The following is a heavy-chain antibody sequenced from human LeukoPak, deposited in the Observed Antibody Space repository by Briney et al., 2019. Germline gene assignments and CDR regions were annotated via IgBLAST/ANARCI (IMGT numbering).Heavy chain of an antibody. J-gene: IGHJ4*02. CDR3: ARESRYSTTWYFDY. V-gene: IGHV1-18*01. CDR2: INPNSGGA. CDR1: GYTFTSYG. Sequence: ASVKVSCKASGYTFTSYGISWVRQAPGQGLEWMGWINPNSGGANYAQKFQGRVTMTTDTSTSTAYMELSRLRSDDTAVYYCARESRYSTTWYFDYWGQGTLVRLST. D-gene: IGHD6-13*01.